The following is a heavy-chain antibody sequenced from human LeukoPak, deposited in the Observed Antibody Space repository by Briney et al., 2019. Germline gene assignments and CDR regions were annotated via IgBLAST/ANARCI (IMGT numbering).Heavy chain of an antibody. CDR2: IYYSGST. Sequence: SETLSLTCAVYGGSFSGYYWSWIRQPPGKGLEWIGYIYYSGSTNYNPSLKSRVTISVDTSKNQFSLKLSSVTAADTAVYYCARLIRYKLDYWGQGTLVTVSS. V-gene: IGHV4-59*08. D-gene: IGHD1-1*01. J-gene: IGHJ4*02. CDR3: ARLIRYKLDY. CDR1: GGSFSGYY.